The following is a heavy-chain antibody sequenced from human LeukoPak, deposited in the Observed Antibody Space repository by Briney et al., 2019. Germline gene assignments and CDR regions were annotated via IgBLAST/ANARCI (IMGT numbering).Heavy chain of an antibody. V-gene: IGHV3-48*01. CDR1: GFTFSSSP. Sequence: GGALRLSCAASGFTFSSSPMNWVRQAPGKGLEWVSYISSSSTIYYADSVKGRFTISRDNAKNSLYLQMNSLRVEDTAVYYCARSGDYWGQRTLLTASP. CDR2: ISSSSTI. J-gene: IGHJ4*02. CDR3: ARSGDY.